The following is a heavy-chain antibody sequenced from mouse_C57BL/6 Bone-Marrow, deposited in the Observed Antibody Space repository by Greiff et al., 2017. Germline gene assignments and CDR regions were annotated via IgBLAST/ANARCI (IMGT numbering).Heavy chain of an antibody. CDR1: GYTFTDYY. J-gene: IGHJ2*01. CDR2: INPYNGGT. D-gene: IGHD1-1*01. Sequence: EVQLQQSGPVLVKPGASVKMSCKASGYTFTDYYMNWVKQSHGKSLEWIGVINPYNGGTSYNQKFKGKATLTVDKSSSTAYMELNSLTSEDSAVYYCARPLYYYGSPFDYWGQGTTLTVSS. CDR3: ARPLYYYGSPFDY. V-gene: IGHV1-19*01.